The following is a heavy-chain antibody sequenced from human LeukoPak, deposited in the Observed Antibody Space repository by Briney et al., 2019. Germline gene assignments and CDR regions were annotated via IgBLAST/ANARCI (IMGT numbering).Heavy chain of an antibody. CDR2: ISSSSSSN. Sequence: GGSLRISCAASGFNFNDYYMSWIRQAPGKGLEWLSYISSSSSSNYHADSVKGRFSISRDNAKNLLFLQMNSLRAEDTAVYYCARATGGVYHDFDIWGQGTMVTVSS. V-gene: IGHV3-11*04. D-gene: IGHD6-13*01. CDR3: ARATGGVYHDFDI. J-gene: IGHJ3*02. CDR1: GFNFNDYY.